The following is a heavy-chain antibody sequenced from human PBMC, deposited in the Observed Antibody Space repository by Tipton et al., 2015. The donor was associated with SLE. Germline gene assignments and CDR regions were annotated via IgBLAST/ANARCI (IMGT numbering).Heavy chain of an antibody. Sequence: TLSLTCTVSGDSISSSGYFWTWFRQHPGKGLEWIGYISYSGTTYYNPSLKSRATISADSSKNHFSLKMSAVTAADTAVYFCASPGGGSGNFDAFDIWGQGTMVTVSS. CDR3: ASPGGGSGNFDAFDI. D-gene: IGHD3-10*01. CDR1: GDSISSSGYF. V-gene: IGHV4-31*03. CDR2: ISYSGTT. J-gene: IGHJ3*02.